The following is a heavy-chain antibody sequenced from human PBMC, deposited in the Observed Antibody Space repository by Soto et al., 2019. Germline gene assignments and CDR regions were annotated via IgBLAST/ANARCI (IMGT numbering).Heavy chain of an antibody. J-gene: IGHJ6*03. Sequence: SETLSLTCAVYGGSFSGYYWSWIRQPPGKGLEWIGEINHSGSTNYNPSLKSRVTISVDTSKNQFSLKLSSVTAADTAVYYCAREGSSWYANYYYYMDVWGKGTTVTVS. V-gene: IGHV4-34*01. CDR1: GGSFSGYY. D-gene: IGHD6-13*01. CDR3: AREGSSWYANYYYYMDV. CDR2: INHSGST.